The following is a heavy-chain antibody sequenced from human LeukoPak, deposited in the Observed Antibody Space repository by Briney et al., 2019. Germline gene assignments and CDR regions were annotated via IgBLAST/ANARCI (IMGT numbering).Heavy chain of an antibody. J-gene: IGHJ6*03. CDR2: ISYNGAGT. CDR3: ARGHFWSGYTYQDYFYYMDV. V-gene: IGHV3-64*01. D-gene: IGHD3-3*02. CDR1: GFSFSKFA. Sequence: GGSLRLSCAASGFSFSKFAMHWVRQAPGGGLESVSGISYNGAGTYYANSVKGRFTISRDNSKKTLYLQVGSLRVEDMGVYYCARGHFWSGYTYQDYFYYMDVWGKGTAVTVSS.